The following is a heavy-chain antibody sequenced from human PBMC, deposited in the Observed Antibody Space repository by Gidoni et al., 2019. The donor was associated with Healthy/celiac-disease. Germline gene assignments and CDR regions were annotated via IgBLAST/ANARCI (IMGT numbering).Heavy chain of an antibody. V-gene: IGHV3-66*01. Sequence: EVQLVESGGGLVQPGGSLRLSCAASGFTVSSNYMSWVRQVPGKGLEWVSVIYSGGSTYYADSVKGRFTISRDNSKNTLYLQMNSLRAEDTAVYYCARDSNYYDGPLGYWGQGTLVTVSS. D-gene: IGHD3-22*01. CDR2: IYSGGST. CDR1: GFTVSSNY. J-gene: IGHJ4*02. CDR3: ARDSNYYDGPLGY.